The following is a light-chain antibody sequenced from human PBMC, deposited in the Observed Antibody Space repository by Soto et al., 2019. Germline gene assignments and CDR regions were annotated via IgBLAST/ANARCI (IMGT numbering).Light chain of an antibody. Sequence: EIEMTQSPATLSLAPGERVTLSCRASESVSTNLAWYQQKAGQAPRLLIYGASSRATGIPDRFSGSGSGTDFTLTISRLEPEDFAVYYCQQYGSSPPTFGQGTRLEIK. CDR1: ESVSTN. V-gene: IGKV3-20*01. CDR3: QQYGSSPPT. J-gene: IGKJ5*01. CDR2: GAS.